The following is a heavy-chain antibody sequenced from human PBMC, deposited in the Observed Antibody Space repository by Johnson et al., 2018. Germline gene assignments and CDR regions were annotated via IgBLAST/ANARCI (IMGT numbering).Heavy chain of an antibody. CDR1: GYTFTSYY. Sequence: QVQLVQSGAEVKKPGASVKVSCKASGYTFTSYYMHWVRQAPGQGLEWMGIINPSGGSTSYAQKFQGRVTMTRDTSTSTVYMELSSLRSEDTAVYYCARGHIVGATSGWFDPWGQGTLVTVSS. CDR3: ARGHIVGATSGWFDP. D-gene: IGHD1-26*01. V-gene: IGHV1-46*01. J-gene: IGHJ5*02. CDR2: INPSGGST.